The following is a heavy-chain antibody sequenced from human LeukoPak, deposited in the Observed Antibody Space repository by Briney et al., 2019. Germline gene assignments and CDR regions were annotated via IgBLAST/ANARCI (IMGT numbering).Heavy chain of an antibody. CDR1: GFILNDYG. CDR3: ARDVYSSGWYYFDY. Sequence: GGSLRLSCAASGFILNDYGMHWVRQAPGKGLEWVAVIWYDGSNKYYADSVKGRFTISRDNSKNTLYLQMNSLRAEDTAVYYCARDVYSSGWYYFDYWGQGTLVTVSS. V-gene: IGHV3-33*01. J-gene: IGHJ4*02. D-gene: IGHD6-19*01. CDR2: IWYDGSNK.